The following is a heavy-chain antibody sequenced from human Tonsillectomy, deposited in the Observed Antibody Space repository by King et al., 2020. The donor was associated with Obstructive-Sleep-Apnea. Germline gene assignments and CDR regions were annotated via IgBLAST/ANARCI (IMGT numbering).Heavy chain of an antibody. V-gene: IGHV4-38-2*02. D-gene: IGHD3-22*01. J-gene: IGHJ4*02. CDR3: ARAPGRFRYDTSGYYSYFDS. CDR1: GYSISSGYY. Sequence: QLQESGPRLVKPSETLSLICIVSGYSISSGYYWGWIRQPPGKGLEWIGSIYHSGSTYYSPSLKSRVTISIDTSKNQFSLKLRSVTAADAAVYYCARAPGRFRYDTSGYYSYFDSWGQGTLVTVSS. CDR2: IYHSGST.